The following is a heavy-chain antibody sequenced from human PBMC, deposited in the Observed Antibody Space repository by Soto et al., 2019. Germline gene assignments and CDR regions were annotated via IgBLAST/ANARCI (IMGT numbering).Heavy chain of an antibody. V-gene: IGHV4-39*01. J-gene: IGHJ5*02. CDR2: IYYSGST. CDR3: ARHYSSGSRNWFDP. Sequence: SETLSLTCSVSGGSINSSSYFWGWVRQPPGKGLEWIGSIYYSGSTYYNPSLRSRVTISVDTSKNQFSLKLSSVTAADTAVFYCARHYSSGSRNWFDPWGQGTQVPVSS. D-gene: IGHD6-19*01. CDR1: GGSINSSSYF.